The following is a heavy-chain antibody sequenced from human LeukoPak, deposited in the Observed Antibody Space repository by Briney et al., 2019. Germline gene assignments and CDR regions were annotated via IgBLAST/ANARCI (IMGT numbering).Heavy chain of an antibody. D-gene: IGHD5-24*01. CDR1: GGSFSDYY. CDR3: ARPTIALLAFDI. Sequence: SGTLSLTCAVYGGSFSDYYWSWIRQPPGKGLEWIGEINHSGSTNSNPSLKSRVTISIDTSKNQFSLKLSSVTAADTAVYYCARPTIALLAFDIWGQGTMVTVSS. CDR2: INHSGST. V-gene: IGHV4-34*01. J-gene: IGHJ3*02.